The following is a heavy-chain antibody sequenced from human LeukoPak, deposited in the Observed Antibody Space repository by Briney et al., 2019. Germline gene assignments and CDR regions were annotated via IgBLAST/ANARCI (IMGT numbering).Heavy chain of an antibody. Sequence: PSETLSLTCTVSGGSISSYYWSWIRQPPGKGLEWIGYIYYSGSTNYNPSLKSRVTISVDTSKNQFSLKLSSVTAADTAVYYCARVQPSAVFYDILTGHNWFDPWGQGTLVTVSS. V-gene: IGHV4-59*01. J-gene: IGHJ5*02. CDR3: ARVQPSAVFYDILTGHNWFDP. CDR1: GGSISSYY. D-gene: IGHD3-9*01. CDR2: IYYSGST.